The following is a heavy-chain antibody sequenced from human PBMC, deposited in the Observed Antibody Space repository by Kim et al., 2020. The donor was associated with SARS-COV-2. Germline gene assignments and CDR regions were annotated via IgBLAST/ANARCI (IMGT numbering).Heavy chain of an antibody. CDR1: GGSISSSSYY. V-gene: IGHV4-39*07. Sequence: SETLSLTCTVSGGSISSSSYYWGWIRQPPGKGLEWIGSIYYSGSTYYNPSLKSRVTISVDTSKNQFSLKLSSVTAADTAVYYCAREGAWGATGLDYWGQGTLVTVSS. J-gene: IGHJ4*02. D-gene: IGHD1-26*01. CDR3: AREGAWGATGLDY. CDR2: IYYSGST.